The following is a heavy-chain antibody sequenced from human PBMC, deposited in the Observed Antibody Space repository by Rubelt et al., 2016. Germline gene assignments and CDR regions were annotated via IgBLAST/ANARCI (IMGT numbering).Heavy chain of an antibody. CDR3: ATPPGVGKY. CDR2: IIPIFGPA. Sequence: QVQLVQSGAEVKKPGSSVKVSCKASGGTFSSYAISWVRQAPGQGLEWIGGIIPIFGPANYSQKFQGRVTMTADESTSTACMGLGSLGSEDTAVYYCATPPGVGKYWGQGTLVTVSS. D-gene: IGHD2-8*01. V-gene: IGHV1-69*01. J-gene: IGHJ4*02. CDR1: GGTFSSYA.